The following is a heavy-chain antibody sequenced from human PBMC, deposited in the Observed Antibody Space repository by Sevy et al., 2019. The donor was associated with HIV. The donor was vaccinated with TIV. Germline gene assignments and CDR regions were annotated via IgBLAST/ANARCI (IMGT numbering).Heavy chain of an antibody. CDR1: GFTFSSYA. CDR2: ISGSGGST. V-gene: IGHV3-23*01. D-gene: IGHD3-10*01. Sequence: GGSLRLSCAASGFTFSSYAMSWVRQAPGKGLEWVSAISGSGGSTYYADAVKGRFTISRDNSKNTLYLQMNSLIAEDTAVYYCAKWDYYGSGSYLRGYFDYWGQGTLVTVSS. CDR3: AKWDYYGSGSYLRGYFDY. J-gene: IGHJ4*02.